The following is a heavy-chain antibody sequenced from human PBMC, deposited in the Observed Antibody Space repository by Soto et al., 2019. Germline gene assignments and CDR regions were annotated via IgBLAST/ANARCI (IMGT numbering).Heavy chain of an antibody. J-gene: IGHJ3*02. CDR2: IKQDGSEK. D-gene: IGHD6-13*01. V-gene: IGHV3-7*01. CDR1: GFTFSSYW. Sequence: LRXSCAASGFTFSSYWMSWVRQAPRKGLEWVANIKQDGSEKYYVDSVKGRFTISRDNAKNSLYLQMNSLRAEDTAVYYCARECIAADAFDIWGQGTMVTVSS. CDR3: ARECIAADAFDI.